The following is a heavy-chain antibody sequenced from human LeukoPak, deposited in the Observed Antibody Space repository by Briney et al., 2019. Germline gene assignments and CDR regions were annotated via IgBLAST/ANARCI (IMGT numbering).Heavy chain of an antibody. CDR2: IYSSGST. J-gene: IGHJ3*02. CDR1: GGSISGHC. D-gene: IGHD6-19*01. V-gene: IGHV4-59*11. CDR3: ARTVRQWLANDAFDI. Sequence: PSETLSLTCTVSGGSISGHCWTWIRQPPGKGLEWIGYIYSSGSTNSNPSLKSRVTMSVDTSKNQFSLRLSSVTAADTAVYYCARTVRQWLANDAFDIWGQGTMVTVSS.